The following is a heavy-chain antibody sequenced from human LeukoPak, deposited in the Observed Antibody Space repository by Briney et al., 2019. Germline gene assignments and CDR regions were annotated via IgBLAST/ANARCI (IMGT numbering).Heavy chain of an antibody. V-gene: IGHV3-48*03. CDR2: ISGSGATI. Sequence: GGSLRLSCAASGFTFSSHEMNWVRQAPGKGLEWVSYISGSGATIYYADAVKGRFTISRDNAKNSLYLQMNSLRVEDTAVYYCAKVYCGGDCYSGWFDPWGQGTLVTVSS. D-gene: IGHD2-21*02. CDR3: AKVYCGGDCYSGWFDP. J-gene: IGHJ5*02. CDR1: GFTFSSHE.